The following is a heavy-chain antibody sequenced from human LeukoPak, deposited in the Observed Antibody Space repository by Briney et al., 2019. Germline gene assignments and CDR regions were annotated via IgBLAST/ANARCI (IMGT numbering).Heavy chain of an antibody. CDR1: GGSISSYY. CDR3: ARRVYEIFWSGYYTRYGWFDP. J-gene: IGHJ5*02. V-gene: IGHV4-59*08. CDR2: IYYSGST. D-gene: IGHD3-3*01. Sequence: SETLSLTCTVSGGSISSYYWSWIRQPPGKGLEWIGYIYYSGSTNYDPSLKSRVTISVDTSKNQFSLKLSSVTAADTAVYYCARRVYEIFWSGYYTRYGWFDPWGQGTLVTVSS.